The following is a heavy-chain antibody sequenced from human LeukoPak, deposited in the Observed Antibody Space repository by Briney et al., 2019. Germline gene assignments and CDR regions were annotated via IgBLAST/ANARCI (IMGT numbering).Heavy chain of an antibody. CDR2: IYSGGST. J-gene: IGHJ4*02. CDR1: GLTVSSNC. CDR3: AKAGGVNNGRYYFDY. Sequence: HPGGSLRLSCAASGLTVSSNCMSWVRQAPGKGLEWVSLIYSGGSTYYTDSVKGRFTISRDNSKNTLYLQMNSLRAEDTAVYYCAKAGGVNNGRYYFDYWGQGTLVTVSS. V-gene: IGHV3-53*01. D-gene: IGHD3-16*01.